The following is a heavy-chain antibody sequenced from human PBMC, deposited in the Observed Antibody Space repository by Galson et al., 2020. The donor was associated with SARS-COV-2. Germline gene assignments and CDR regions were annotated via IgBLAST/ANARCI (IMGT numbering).Heavy chain of an antibody. Sequence: ASEPLSLTCIVSSGYIDSTSYYWGWIRQPPGKGLEWIGSIYFNGKTFYHPSLMGRVTISIDTSKNQFTLRLTSVTAADTAVYFCARKTSTYDFWGPGAQVTVSS. CDR2: IYFNGKT. V-gene: IGHV4-39*06. J-gene: IGHJ5*01. CDR3: ARKTSTYDF. CDR1: SGYIDSTSYY. D-gene: IGHD3-16*01.